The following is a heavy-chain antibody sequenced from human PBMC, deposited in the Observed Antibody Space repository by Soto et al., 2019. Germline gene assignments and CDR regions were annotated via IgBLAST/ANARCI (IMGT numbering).Heavy chain of an antibody. J-gene: IGHJ4*02. Sequence: GGPLRLSCSVFGFTFSSYAMHWVRQAPGKGLQYVSSISSNGGSTYYADSVKGRFTISRDNSKNTLYLQMSSLRVEDTAVYYCVKDRYVDYWGQGNLVTVSS. CDR2: ISSNGGST. V-gene: IGHV3-64D*06. CDR3: VKDRYVDY. CDR1: GFTFSSYA.